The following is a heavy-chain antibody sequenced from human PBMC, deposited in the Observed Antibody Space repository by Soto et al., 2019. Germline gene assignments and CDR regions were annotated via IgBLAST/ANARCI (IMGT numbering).Heavy chain of an antibody. CDR1: GFTINNNY. CDR3: TSGLVPITY. CDR2: LYRSGSA. Sequence: LRLSCAASGFTINNNYMTWVRQAPGKGLEWVSVLYRSGSAYYSDSVRGRFSISRDNSKNTLYLQMGRLRAEDTAVYFCTSGLVPITYWGQGTLVTVSS. D-gene: IGHD1-20*01. V-gene: IGHV3-53*01. J-gene: IGHJ4*02.